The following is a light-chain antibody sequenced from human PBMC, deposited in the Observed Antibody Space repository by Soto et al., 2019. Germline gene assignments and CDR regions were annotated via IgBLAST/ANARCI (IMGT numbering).Light chain of an antibody. CDR1: RSNIGSNY. Sequence: QSVLTQPPTASGTPGQTVTISCSGSRSNIGSNYVYWYQQVPGTAPKLLIYRSDQRPSGVPDRFSGSKSGTSASLAISGLRSEDEADYYCVAWDDSLSGGVFGGGTQLTVL. CDR3: VAWDDSLSGGV. V-gene: IGLV1-47*01. J-gene: IGLJ7*01. CDR2: RSD.